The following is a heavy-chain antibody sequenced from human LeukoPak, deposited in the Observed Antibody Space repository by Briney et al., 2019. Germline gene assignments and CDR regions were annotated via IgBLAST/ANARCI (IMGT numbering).Heavy chain of an antibody. J-gene: IGHJ3*02. V-gene: IGHV3-21*01. D-gene: IGHD3-22*01. CDR3: ASGYSHPDAFDI. CDR1: GFTFSSYS. Sequence: GGSLRLSCAASGFTFSSYSMNWVRQAPGKGLEWVSSISSSSSYIYYADSVKGRFTISRDNAKNSLYLQMNGLRAEDTAVYYCASGYSHPDAFDIWGQGTMVTVSS. CDR2: ISSSSSYI.